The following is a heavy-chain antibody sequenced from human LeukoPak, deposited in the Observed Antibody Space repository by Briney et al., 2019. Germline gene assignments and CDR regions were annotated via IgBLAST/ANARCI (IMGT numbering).Heavy chain of an antibody. CDR2: ISSSGSYI. V-gene: IGHV3-21*01. D-gene: IGHD2-15*01. Sequence: GGSLRLSCAASGFTFRSYSMNWVRQARGKGLEWVSLISSSGSYIYYAGSVKGRFTISRDNAKNSLYLQMNSLRAEDTAVYYCAREYCSGGTCLAPTWGRGTLVTVSS. CDR3: AREYCSGGTCLAPT. CDR1: GFTFRSYS. J-gene: IGHJ5*02.